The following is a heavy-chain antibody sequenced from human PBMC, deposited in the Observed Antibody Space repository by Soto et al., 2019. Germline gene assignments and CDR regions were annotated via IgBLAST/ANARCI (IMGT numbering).Heavy chain of an antibody. V-gene: IGHV3-23*01. CDR2: ITGNGDST. CDR1: GFTFSSYA. CDR3: AKDRDGAAAGRTKFYGMEV. D-gene: IGHD6-13*01. Sequence: EVQLLESGGGLVQPGGSLRLSCAASGFTFSSYAMSWVRQAPGKGLEWVSVITGNGDSTYYADSVRGRFTISRDNSKNPQYLKMNSRSAEATAVYYCAKDRDGAAAGRTKFYGMEVWGQGTTVTVSS. J-gene: IGHJ6*02.